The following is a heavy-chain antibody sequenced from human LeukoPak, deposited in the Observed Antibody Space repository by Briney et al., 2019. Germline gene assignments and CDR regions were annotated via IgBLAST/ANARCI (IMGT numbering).Heavy chain of an antibody. CDR3: ARDRGSGFDY. Sequence: PGRSLRLSCAASGFSLTTYGTHWLRQAPGNGLEWVAVIWYDGSRKFYGDSVKGRFTVSRDTFENTMYLQMNSLRVEDTAVYYCARDRGSGFDYWGQGTLVTVSS. D-gene: IGHD3-10*01. J-gene: IGHJ4*02. CDR2: IWYDGSRK. V-gene: IGHV3-33*01. CDR1: GFSLTTYG.